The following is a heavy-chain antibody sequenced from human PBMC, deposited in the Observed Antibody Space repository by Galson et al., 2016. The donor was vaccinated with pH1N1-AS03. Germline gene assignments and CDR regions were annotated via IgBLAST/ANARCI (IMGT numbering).Heavy chain of an antibody. J-gene: IGHJ5*02. D-gene: IGHD4-17*01. V-gene: IGHV4-39*01. CDR2: IYYSGST. Sequence: SETLSLTCTVSGGSISSSSYYRGWIRQPPGKGLEWIGSIYYSGSTYYNPSLKSRVTISVDTSKNQFSLKLSSVTAADTAVYYCARRVYGDYVNWFDPWGQGTLVTVSS. CDR1: GGSISSSSYY. CDR3: ARRVYGDYVNWFDP.